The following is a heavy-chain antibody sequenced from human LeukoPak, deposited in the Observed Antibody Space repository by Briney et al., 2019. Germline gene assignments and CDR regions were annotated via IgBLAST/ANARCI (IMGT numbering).Heavy chain of an antibody. Sequence: SLRLSCAASGFTFDDYAMHWVRQAPGKGLEWVSGISCNSGSIGYADSVKGRFTISRDNAKNSLYLQMNSLRAEDTALYYCAKDKVRYFDWSTMDVWGQGITVTVSS. CDR2: ISCNSGSI. CDR3: AKDKVRYFDWSTMDV. V-gene: IGHV3-9*01. D-gene: IGHD3-9*01. CDR1: GFTFDDYA. J-gene: IGHJ6*01.